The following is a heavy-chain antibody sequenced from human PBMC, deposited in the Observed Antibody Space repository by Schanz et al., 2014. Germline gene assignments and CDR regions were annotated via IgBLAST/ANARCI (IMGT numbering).Heavy chain of an antibody. CDR1: GFTFSAYA. D-gene: IGHD6-25*01. CDR3: AKVRYSSGWRGDYFDE. Sequence: EVQLVESGGGVVQPGRSLRLSCAASGFTFSAYAMTWVRQAPGKGLEWLSVISASGGDTYYADSVKGRFTISRDNSKNTLYLQMNSLRAEDTAVYYCAKVRYSSGWRGDYFDEWGQGTLXTVAS. J-gene: IGHJ4*02. V-gene: IGHV3-23*04. CDR2: ISASGGDT.